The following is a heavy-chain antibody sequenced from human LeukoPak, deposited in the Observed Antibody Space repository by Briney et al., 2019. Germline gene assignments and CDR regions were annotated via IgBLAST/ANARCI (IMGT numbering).Heavy chain of an antibody. V-gene: IGHV4-59*08. D-gene: IGHD5-18*01. CDR3: ARRYSYGWGSDY. J-gene: IGHJ4*02. CDR1: GGSISSYY. CDR2: IYYSGST. Sequence: SETLSLTCTVSGGSISSYYWSWIRQPPGKRLEWIGYIYYSGSTNYNPSLKSRVTISVDTSKNQFSLKLSSVTAADTAVYYCARRYSYGWGSDYWGQGTLVTVSS.